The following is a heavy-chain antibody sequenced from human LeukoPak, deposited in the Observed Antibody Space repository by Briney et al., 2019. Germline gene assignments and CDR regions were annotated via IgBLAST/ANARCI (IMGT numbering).Heavy chain of an antibody. CDR2: IYYSGST. Sequence: PSETLSLTCTVSGGSISSSSYYWGWIRRPPGKGLEWIGSIYYSGSTYYNPSLKSRVTISVDTSTNQFSLKLSSVTAADTAVYYCARGPAYAFDIWGQGTMVTVSS. CDR3: ARGPAYAFDI. CDR1: GGSISSSSYY. J-gene: IGHJ3*02. V-gene: IGHV4-39*01.